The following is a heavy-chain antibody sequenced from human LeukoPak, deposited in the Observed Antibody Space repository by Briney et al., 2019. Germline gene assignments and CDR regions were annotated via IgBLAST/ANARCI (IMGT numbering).Heavy chain of an antibody. CDR3: ARLRWQLVGPYFDY. CDR1: AVSVDDYY. V-gene: IGHV4-59*02. CDR2: IYFTGST. Sequence: SETLSLTCSFSAVSVDDYYWSWIRQPPGKGLEWIGHIYFTGSTDYNPSLKSRVIISVDTSTKQFSLNLRSVTAADTAFYYCARLRWQLVGPYFDYWGQGALVTVSS. J-gene: IGHJ4*02. D-gene: IGHD1-26*01.